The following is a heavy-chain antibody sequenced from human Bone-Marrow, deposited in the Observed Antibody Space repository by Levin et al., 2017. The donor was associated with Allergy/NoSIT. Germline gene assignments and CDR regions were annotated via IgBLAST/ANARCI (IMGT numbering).Heavy chain of an antibody. CDR3: ARVHGGFGGFDY. Sequence: LSLTCAASGFTLRTYDMHWVRQAAGKGLEWVSAIDTSGATFYSDSVKGRFTISRENARNSLFLQMNSLRAGDTAVYYCARVHGGFGGFDYWGQGTLVTVSS. CDR2: IDTSGAT. CDR1: GFTLRTYD. D-gene: IGHD3-10*01. J-gene: IGHJ4*02. V-gene: IGHV3-13*04.